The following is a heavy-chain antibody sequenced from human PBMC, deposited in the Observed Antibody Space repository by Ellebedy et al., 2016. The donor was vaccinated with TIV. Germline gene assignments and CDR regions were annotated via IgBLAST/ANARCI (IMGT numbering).Heavy chain of an antibody. Sequence: GESLKISCAASGFTFSSYAMSWVRQAPGKGLEWVSAISGSGGSTYYADSVKGRFTISRENAKNSLYLQMNSLRTEDTAVYYCAIGVYSYGMDVWGQGTTVTVSS. D-gene: IGHD4-11*01. CDR2: ISGSGGST. CDR1: GFTFSSYA. J-gene: IGHJ6*02. V-gene: IGHV3-23*01. CDR3: AIGVYSYGMDV.